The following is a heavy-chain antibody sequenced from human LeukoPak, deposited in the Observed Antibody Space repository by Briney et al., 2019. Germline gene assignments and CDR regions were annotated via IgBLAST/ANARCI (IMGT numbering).Heavy chain of an antibody. Sequence: PGGSLRLSCAASAFTFSNYWMNWVRQAPGKGLEWVASIKQDGSEKYYVDSVKGRFTISRDNSKNTLYLQMNSLRAEDTAVYYCAKEVYYYGSGSYPFYWGQGTLVTVSS. D-gene: IGHD3-10*01. CDR3: AKEVYYYGSGSYPFY. V-gene: IGHV3-7*01. J-gene: IGHJ4*02. CDR1: AFTFSNYW. CDR2: IKQDGSEK.